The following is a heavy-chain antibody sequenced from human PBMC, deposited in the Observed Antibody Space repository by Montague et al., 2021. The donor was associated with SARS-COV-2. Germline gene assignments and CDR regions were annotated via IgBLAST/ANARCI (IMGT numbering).Heavy chain of an antibody. V-gene: IGHV4-39*07. J-gene: IGHJ4*02. Sequence: SETLSLTCTVSGGSISSSSYYWGWIRQPPGKGLEWIGSIYYSGXTXYXXXXKXRVTISVDTSKNQFSLKLSSVTAADTAVYYCARDKRLSGYYSPAYDINYWGQGTLVTVSS. CDR1: GGSISSSSYY. D-gene: IGHD3-9*01. CDR3: ARDKRLSGYYSPAYDINY. CDR2: IYYSGXT.